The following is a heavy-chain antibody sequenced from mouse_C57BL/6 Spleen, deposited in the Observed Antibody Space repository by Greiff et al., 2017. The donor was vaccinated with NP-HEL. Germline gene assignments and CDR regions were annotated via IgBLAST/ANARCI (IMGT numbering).Heavy chain of an antibody. Sequence: QVQLQQSGPGLVQPSQSLSITCTVSGFSLTSYGVHWVRQSPGKGLEWLGVIWSGGSTDYNAAFISRLSISKGNSKSQVFFKMNSLQADDTAIYYCARSTTVVVPFDYWGQGTTLTVSS. CDR2: IWSGGST. J-gene: IGHJ2*01. D-gene: IGHD1-1*01. CDR3: ARSTTVVVPFDY. CDR1: GFSLTSYG. V-gene: IGHV2-2*01.